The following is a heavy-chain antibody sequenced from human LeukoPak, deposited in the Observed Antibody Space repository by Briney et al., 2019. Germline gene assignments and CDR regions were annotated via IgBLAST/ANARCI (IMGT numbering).Heavy chain of an antibody. D-gene: IGHD2-2*01. J-gene: IGHJ6*02. Sequence: GGSLRLSCAASGFTYSSYAMSWVPQAPGKALEWVSAISGSGGSTYYADSVKGRFTISRDNSKNTLYLQMNSLRAEDTAVYYCARRAIKNYYYGMDVWGQGTTVTVSS. CDR3: ARRAIKNYYYGMDV. CDR2: ISGSGGST. V-gene: IGHV3-23*01. CDR1: GFTYSSYA.